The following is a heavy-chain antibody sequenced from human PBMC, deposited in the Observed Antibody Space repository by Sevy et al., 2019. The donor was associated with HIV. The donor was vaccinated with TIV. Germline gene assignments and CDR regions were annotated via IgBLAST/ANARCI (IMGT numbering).Heavy chain of an antibody. CDR2: ISGRGGST. V-gene: IGHV3-23*01. D-gene: IGHD2-15*01. CDR1: EFTFSTYA. J-gene: IGHJ3*02. Sequence: GGSPRLSCAASEFTFSTYAMNWVRQAPGKGLEWVSDISGRGGSTDYADSVKGRFTISRDNSKNMMYLQMNSLRAEDTAIYYCAKVDCSGGTCDSGAFDIWGQGTMVTVSS. CDR3: AKVDCSGGTCDSGAFDI.